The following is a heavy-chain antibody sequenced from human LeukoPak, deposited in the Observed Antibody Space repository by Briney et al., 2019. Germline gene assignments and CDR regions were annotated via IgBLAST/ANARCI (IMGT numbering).Heavy chain of an antibody. CDR3: ARDATRGGDFDY. Sequence: GGSLRLSCAASGFTFRSYWMTWVRQAPGKGLEWVANINQDGSEKYYVDTVKGRFTFSRDNAKDSLYLQMNSLRAEDTAVYYCARDATRGGDFDYWGQGTLVTVSS. V-gene: IGHV3-7*01. J-gene: IGHJ4*02. D-gene: IGHD3-16*01. CDR2: INQDGSEK. CDR1: GFTFRSYW.